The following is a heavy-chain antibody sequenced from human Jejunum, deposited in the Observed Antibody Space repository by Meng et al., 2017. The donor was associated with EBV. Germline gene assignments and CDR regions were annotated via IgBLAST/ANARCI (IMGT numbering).Heavy chain of an antibody. CDR1: GVAISNFY. CDR2: IYYSVST. CDR3: ARGGGRPEY. Sequence: QVPLHVSGPGLVKPSETLSLTCTVSGVAISNFYLSWCRQPPGKGLEWIGYIYYSVSTNYNPSLKSRVTISVDTSKNQFSLSLSSVTAADTAVYYCARGGGRPEYWGQGILVTVSS. J-gene: IGHJ4*02. V-gene: IGHV4-59*01. D-gene: IGHD3-10*01.